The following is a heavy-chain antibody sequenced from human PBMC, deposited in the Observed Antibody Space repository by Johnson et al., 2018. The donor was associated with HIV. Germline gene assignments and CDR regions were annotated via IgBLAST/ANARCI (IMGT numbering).Heavy chain of an antibody. CDR1: GFTMSSNY. CDR3: TRGVSSEGGSV. V-gene: IGHV3-7*05. Sequence: VQLVESGGGLVQPGGSLRLSCAASGFTMSSNYMSWVRQAPGTGLEWVANIKQDGSEQYYVDSVTGRFTISRDNAKNSLYLQMNSLKTDDTAIYYCTRGVSSEGGSVWGHGTVVTVSS. CDR2: IKQDGSEQ. J-gene: IGHJ3*01. D-gene: IGHD3-16*01.